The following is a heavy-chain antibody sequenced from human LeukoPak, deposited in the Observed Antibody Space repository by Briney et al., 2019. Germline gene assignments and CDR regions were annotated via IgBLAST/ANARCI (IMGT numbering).Heavy chain of an antibody. Sequence: GESLRLSCAASGFTFDDYAMSWVRHVPGRGLEWVSGINWNGRITEYADSVKDRFTISRQNTKNSLYLYMNNLGGEDTALYFCARGSVQLWLRDTYYYMDVWGKGTTVTVSS. V-gene: IGHV3-20*04. CDR1: GFTFDDYA. CDR2: INWNGRIT. J-gene: IGHJ6*03. CDR3: ARGSVQLWLRDTYYYMDV. D-gene: IGHD5-18*01.